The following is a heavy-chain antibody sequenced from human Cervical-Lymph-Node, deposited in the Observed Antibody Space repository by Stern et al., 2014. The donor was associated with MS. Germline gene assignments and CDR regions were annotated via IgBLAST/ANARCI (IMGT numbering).Heavy chain of an antibody. Sequence: EVQLVESGAEVKKPGESLRISCEVSGYKFTNNWIGWVRQMTGKGLEWMGIIYPGDSETRYSPSFQGQVTILVDKSNTTAYLQWSSLKASDTALYYCARRGHGYMGIDYWGQGTPVTVSS. D-gene: IGHD5-24*01. CDR3: ARRGHGYMGIDY. CDR1: GYKFTNNW. J-gene: IGHJ4*02. V-gene: IGHV5-51*03. CDR2: IYPGDSET.